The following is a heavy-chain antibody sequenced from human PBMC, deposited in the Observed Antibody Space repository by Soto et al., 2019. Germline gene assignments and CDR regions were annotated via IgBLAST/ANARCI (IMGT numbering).Heavy chain of an antibody. J-gene: IGHJ6*02. CDR2: IIHSEST. CDR3: ARQRPTDGRWEFANYYGMDV. CDR1: GGSFSAYY. D-gene: IGHD1-26*01. V-gene: IGHV4-34*12. Sequence: TLSLTCAVYGGSFSAYYWSWVRQPPGKGLEWIGEIIHSESTKYNPSLKSRVTISVDTSKNQFSLKLSSVTAADTAVYYCARQRPTDGRWEFANYYGMDVWGQGTPVTVSS.